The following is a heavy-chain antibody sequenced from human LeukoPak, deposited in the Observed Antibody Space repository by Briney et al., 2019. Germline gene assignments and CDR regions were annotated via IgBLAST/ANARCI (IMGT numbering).Heavy chain of an antibody. J-gene: IGHJ4*02. CDR2: IYTSGST. Sequence: PSETLSLTCNVSGGSISSYYWSWIRQPAGKGLEWIGRIYTSGSTNYNPSLKSRVTMSVDTSKNQFSLKLSSVTAADTAVYYCARAIYEYDFWSGYYSEFDYWGQGTLVTVSS. CDR3: ARAIYEYDFWSGYYSEFDY. V-gene: IGHV4-4*07. CDR1: GGSISSYY. D-gene: IGHD3-3*01.